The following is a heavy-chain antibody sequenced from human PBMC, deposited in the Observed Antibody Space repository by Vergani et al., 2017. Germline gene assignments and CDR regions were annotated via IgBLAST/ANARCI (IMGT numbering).Heavy chain of an antibody. CDR3: ARKRIQLWLSPSSTLRY. CDR1: GGTFSSYA. Sequence: QVQLVQSGAEVKKPGSSVKVSCKASGGTFSSYAISWVRQAPGQGLEWMGGIIPIFGTANYAQKFQGRVTITADESTSAAYMELSSLRSEDTAVYYCARKRIQLWLSPSSTLRYWGQGNPGHRLL. J-gene: IGHJ4*02. D-gene: IGHD5-18*01. V-gene: IGHV1-69*01. CDR2: IIPIFGTA.